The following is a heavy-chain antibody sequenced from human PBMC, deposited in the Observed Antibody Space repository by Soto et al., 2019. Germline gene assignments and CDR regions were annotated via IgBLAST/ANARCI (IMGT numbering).Heavy chain of an antibody. D-gene: IGHD3-22*01. CDR3: AAERGYYPYYYYYGMDV. CDR1: GFTFTSSA. J-gene: IGHJ6*02. CDR2: IVVGSGNT. V-gene: IGHV1-58*01. Sequence: SVKVSCKASGFTFTSSAVQWVRQARGQRLEWIGWIVVGSGNTNYAQKFQERVTITRDMSTSTAYMELSSLRSEDTAVYYCAAERGYYPYYYYYGMDVWGQGTTVTVSS.